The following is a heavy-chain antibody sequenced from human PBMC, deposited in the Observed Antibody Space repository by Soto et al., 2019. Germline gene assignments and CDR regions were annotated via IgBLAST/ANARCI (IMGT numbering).Heavy chain of an antibody. J-gene: IGHJ5*02. Sequence: LSLTCTVSGGSISSGGYYWTWIRQHPGKGLEWIGYIYYSGSSYYIPSLKIRVTVSVDTSKNQFSLFLSSVTAADTAVYYCARSVFPWGQGTLVTV. CDR2: IYYSGSS. CDR3: ARSVFP. V-gene: IGHV4-31*03. CDR1: GGSISSGGYY.